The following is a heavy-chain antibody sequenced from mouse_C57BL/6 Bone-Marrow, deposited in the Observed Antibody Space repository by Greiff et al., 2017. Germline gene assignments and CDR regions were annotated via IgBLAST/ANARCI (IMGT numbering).Heavy chain of an antibody. CDR1: GYTFTSYG. CDR3: ARGGCVGAFAY. J-gene: IGHJ3*01. V-gene: IGHV1-81*01. Sequence: QVQLQQSGAELARPGASVKLSCKASGYTFTSYGISWVKQRAGQGLEWIGEICPGSGNTYYNEKFKGKATLTADKSSSTAYMELRSLTSEDSAVYFCARGGCVGAFAYGGQGNLVTVSA. D-gene: IGHD3-3*01. CDR2: ICPGSGNT.